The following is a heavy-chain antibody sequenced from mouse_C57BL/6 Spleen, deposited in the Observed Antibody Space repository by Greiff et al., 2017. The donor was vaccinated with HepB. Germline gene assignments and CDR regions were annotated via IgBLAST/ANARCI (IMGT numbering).Heavy chain of an antibody. V-gene: IGHV1-26*01. D-gene: IGHD2-5*01. CDR3: ARYYSNSNYAMDY. CDR2: INPNNGGT. Sequence: EVQLQQSGPELVKPGASVKISCKASGYTFTDYYMNWVKQSHGKSLEWIGDINPNNGGTSYNQKFKGKATLTVDKSSSTAYMELRSLTSEDSAVYYCARYYSNSNYAMDYWGQGTSVTVSS. CDR1: GYTFTDYY. J-gene: IGHJ4*01.